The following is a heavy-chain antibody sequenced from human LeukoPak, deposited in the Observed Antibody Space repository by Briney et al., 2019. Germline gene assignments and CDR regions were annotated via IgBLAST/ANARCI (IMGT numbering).Heavy chain of an antibody. CDR2: ISSSSSYI. Sequence: GGSLRLSCAASGFTFSSYSMNWVRPAPGKGLDWVSSISSSSSYIYYADSVKGRFTISRDNAKNSLYLQMNSLRAEDTAVYYCARDQDGAAAGTIDYWGQGTLVTVSS. V-gene: IGHV3-21*01. J-gene: IGHJ4*02. CDR1: GFTFSSYS. CDR3: ARDQDGAAAGTIDY. D-gene: IGHD6-13*01.